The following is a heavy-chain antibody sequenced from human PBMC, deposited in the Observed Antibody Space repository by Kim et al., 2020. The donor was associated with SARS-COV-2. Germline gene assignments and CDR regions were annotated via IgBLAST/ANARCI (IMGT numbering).Heavy chain of an antibody. CDR3: ARATETSTGLLYY. D-gene: IGHD3-9*01. J-gene: IGHJ4*02. Sequence: GGSLRLSCAASGFTLSSYWMSWVRQAPGKGLEWVANIKKDGSEKYYVDSVKGRFTISRDNAKNTLYLQMNSLRAEDTAVYYCARATETSTGLLYYCGQG. CDR2: IKKDGSEK. CDR1: GFTLSSYW. V-gene: IGHV3-7*01.